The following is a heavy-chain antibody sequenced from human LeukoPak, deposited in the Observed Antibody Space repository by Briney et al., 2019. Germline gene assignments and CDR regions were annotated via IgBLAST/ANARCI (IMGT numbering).Heavy chain of an antibody. V-gene: IGHV3-7*01. D-gene: IGHD2-8*02. CDR3: VRDLVDPADY. J-gene: IGHJ4*02. Sequence: GGSLRLSCEASGFTFTKFWMSWVRQAPGKGREWVANIQEDGKKENYADSVRGRFTISRDNAKNTVYLQMNSLRAEDTAVFYCVRDLVDPADYWGQGTLVTVSS. CDR1: GFTFTKFW. CDR2: IQEDGKKE.